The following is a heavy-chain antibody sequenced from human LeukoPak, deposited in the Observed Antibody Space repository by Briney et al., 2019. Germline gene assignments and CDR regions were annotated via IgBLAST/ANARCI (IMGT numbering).Heavy chain of an antibody. CDR2: IWYDGSNK. D-gene: IGHD4-17*01. Sequence: GGSLRLSCAASGFTFSSYGMHWVRQAPGKGLEWVAVIWYDGSNKYYADSVKGRFTISRDNSKNTLYLQMNSLRAEDTAVYYCARSPPDPYGDSLGYPDYWGQGTLVTVSS. J-gene: IGHJ4*02. CDR3: ARSPPDPYGDSLGYPDY. V-gene: IGHV3-33*01. CDR1: GFTFSSYG.